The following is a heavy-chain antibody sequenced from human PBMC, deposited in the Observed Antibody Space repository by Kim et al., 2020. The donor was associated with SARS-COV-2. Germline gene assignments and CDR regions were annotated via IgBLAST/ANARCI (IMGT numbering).Heavy chain of an antibody. J-gene: IGHJ5*02. V-gene: IGHV1-69*13. D-gene: IGHD2-15*01. Sequence: SVKVSCKASGGTFSSYAISWVRQAPGQGLEWMGGIIPIFGTANYAQEFQGRVTITADESTSTAYMELSSLRSEDTAVYYCARDQCSGGSCYWWFDPWGQGTLVTVSS. CDR3: ARDQCSGGSCYWWFDP. CDR1: GGTFSSYA. CDR2: IIPIFGTA.